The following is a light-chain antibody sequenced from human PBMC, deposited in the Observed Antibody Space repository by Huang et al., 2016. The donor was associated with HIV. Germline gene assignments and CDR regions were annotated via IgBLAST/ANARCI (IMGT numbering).Light chain of an antibody. CDR3: QQYSRSAT. J-gene: IGKJ2*01. Sequence: DIQMTQSPSTLSAAVGDRVTITCRASQRFTTWLAWFQKKPGKAPKLLIYKASTLESGVPSRFGGSGSGTEFTLTIDSLQPDDVATYYCQQYSRSATFGQGTKLEIK. V-gene: IGKV1-5*03. CDR1: QRFTTW. CDR2: KAS.